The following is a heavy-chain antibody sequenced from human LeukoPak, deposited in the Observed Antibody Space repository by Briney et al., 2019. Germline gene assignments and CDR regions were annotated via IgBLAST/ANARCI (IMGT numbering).Heavy chain of an antibody. Sequence: GASVKVSCKASGYTFTGYYMHWVRQAPGQGLEWMGWINPNGGATNYAQKFQGRVTMTRDTSINTAYMELGGLRSDDTAIYYCAKRIVGGLGSVDWGQGTLVTVSS. V-gene: IGHV1-2*02. CDR3: AKRIVGGLGSVD. J-gene: IGHJ4*02. D-gene: IGHD1-26*01. CDR1: GYTFTGYY. CDR2: INPNGGAT.